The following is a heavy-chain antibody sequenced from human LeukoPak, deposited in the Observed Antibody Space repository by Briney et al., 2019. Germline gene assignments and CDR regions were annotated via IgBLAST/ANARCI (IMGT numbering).Heavy chain of an antibody. J-gene: IGHJ5*02. V-gene: IGHV1-8*01. CDR2: MNPNSGNT. Sequence: AASVKVSCKASGYTFTSYDINWVRQATGQGLEWMGWMNPNSGNTGYAQKFQGRVTMTRNTSISTAYMELSSLRSEDTAVYCCARYSSSSTPDFDPWGQGTLVTVSS. CDR1: GYTFTSYD. CDR3: ARYSSSSTPDFDP. D-gene: IGHD6-6*01.